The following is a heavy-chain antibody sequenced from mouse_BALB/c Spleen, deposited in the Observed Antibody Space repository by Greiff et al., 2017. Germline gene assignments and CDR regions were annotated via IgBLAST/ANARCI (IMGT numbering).Heavy chain of an antibody. CDR3: NARYDEGTNY. V-gene: IGHV14-4*02. D-gene: IGHD2-14*01. CDR2: IDPENGDT. Sequence: VQLQQSGAELVRSGASVKLSCTASGFNIKDYYMHWVKQRPEQGLEWIGWIDPENGDTEYAPKFQGKATMTADTSSNTAYLQLSSLTAEDTAVYYCNARYDEGTNYWGQGTSVTVSS. J-gene: IGHJ4*01. CDR1: GFNIKDYY.